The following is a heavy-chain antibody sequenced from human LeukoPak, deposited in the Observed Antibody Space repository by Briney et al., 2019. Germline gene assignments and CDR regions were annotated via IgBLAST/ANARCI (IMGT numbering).Heavy chain of an antibody. Sequence: GESLKISCQGSGYSFTSYWIGWVRQMPGKGLEWMGIIYPGDSDTRYSPSFQGQVTISADKSISTAYLQWSSLKASDTAMYYCARHMGYCSSTSCQTRGWFDPWGQGTLVTVSS. D-gene: IGHD2-2*01. J-gene: IGHJ5*02. CDR2: IYPGDSDT. CDR1: GYSFTSYW. V-gene: IGHV5-51*01. CDR3: ARHMGYCSSTSCQTRGWFDP.